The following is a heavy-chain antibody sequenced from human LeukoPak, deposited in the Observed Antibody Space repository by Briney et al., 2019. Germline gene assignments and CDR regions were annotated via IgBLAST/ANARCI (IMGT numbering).Heavy chain of an antibody. Sequence: SETLSLTCTVSGGSISSSSYHWGWIRQPPGKGLEWIGSIYYSGSTYYNPSLKSRVTISVDTSKNQFSLKLSSVTAADTAVYYCASGIISGRYYYYYMDVWGKGTTVTISS. J-gene: IGHJ6*03. CDR3: ASGIISGRYYYYYMDV. D-gene: IGHD5-12*01. CDR1: GGSISSSSYH. CDR2: IYYSGST. V-gene: IGHV4-39*01.